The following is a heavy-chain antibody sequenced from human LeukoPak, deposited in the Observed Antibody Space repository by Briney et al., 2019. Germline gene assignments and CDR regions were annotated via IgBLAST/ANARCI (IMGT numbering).Heavy chain of an antibody. CDR3: ARSNKRFLEWLLDYFDY. CDR2: IKQDGSEK. CDR1: GFTFSSYW. D-gene: IGHD3-3*01. J-gene: IGHJ4*02. Sequence: PGGSLRLSCAASGFTFSSYWMSWVRQAPGKGLEWVAIIKQDGSEKYYVDSVKGRFTISRDNAKNSLYLQMNSLRAEDTAVYYCARSNKRFLEWLLDYFDYWGQGTLVTVSS. V-gene: IGHV3-7*01.